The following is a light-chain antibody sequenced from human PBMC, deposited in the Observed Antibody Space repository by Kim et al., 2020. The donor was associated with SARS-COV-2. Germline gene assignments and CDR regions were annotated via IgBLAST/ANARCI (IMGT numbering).Light chain of an antibody. CDR2: TNN. CDR3: AAWDDSLNGWV. CDR1: HSNTRSKS. Sequence: GQGGTILCFGNHSNTRSKSVNWVPPPPGTAPKLLIYTNNQRPSGVPDRFSGSKSGTSASLAISGLQSEDEADYYCAAWDDSLNGWVFGGGTQLTVL. V-gene: IGLV1-44*01. J-gene: IGLJ3*02.